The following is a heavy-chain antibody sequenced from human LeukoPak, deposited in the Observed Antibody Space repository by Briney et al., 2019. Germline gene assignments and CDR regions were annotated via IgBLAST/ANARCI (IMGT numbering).Heavy chain of an antibody. J-gene: IGHJ4*02. V-gene: IGHV1-24*01. Sequence: ASVKVSCKVSGYRLTEFPMHWVRQVPGKGLEWLGGFDREDDETIYAQKLQGRLTLTEDTSSDTSYMELRSLSSEDTAVYFCAREPGDYGDSGFDYWGQGTLVTVSS. D-gene: IGHD4-17*01. CDR1: GYRLTEFP. CDR2: FDREDDET. CDR3: AREPGDYGDSGFDY.